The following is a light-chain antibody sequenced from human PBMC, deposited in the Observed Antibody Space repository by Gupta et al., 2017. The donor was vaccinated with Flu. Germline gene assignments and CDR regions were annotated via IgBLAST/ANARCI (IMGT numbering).Light chain of an antibody. J-gene: IGKJ5*01. Sequence: DIQITQSPSFLSASVGDRVTITCQASQGINNYLNWYQQKPGKAPKLLIYDASNLETGVPSRFSGSGSGTHFTFTISSLQPEDIAIYYCLQYDNFPPITFGQGTRLDIK. CDR3: LQYDNFPPIT. CDR1: QGINNY. V-gene: IGKV1-33*01. CDR2: DAS.